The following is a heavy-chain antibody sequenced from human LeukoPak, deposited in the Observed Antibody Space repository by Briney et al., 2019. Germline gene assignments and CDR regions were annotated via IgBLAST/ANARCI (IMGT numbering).Heavy chain of an antibody. CDR2: IYYSGST. D-gene: IGHD2-15*01. V-gene: IGHV4-59*01. J-gene: IGHJ4*02. Sequence: SETLSLMCTVSGGSISSYYWSWIRQPPGKGLEWIGYIYYSGSTNYNPSLKSRVTISVDTSKNQFSLKLSSVTAADTAVYYCARGDRYWSGGSCRYYFDYWGQGTLVTVSS. CDR3: ARGDRYWSGGSCRYYFDY. CDR1: GGSISSYY.